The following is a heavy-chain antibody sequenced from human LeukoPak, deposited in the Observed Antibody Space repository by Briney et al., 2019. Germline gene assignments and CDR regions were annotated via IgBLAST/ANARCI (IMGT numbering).Heavy chain of an antibody. CDR1: GGSITSYY. J-gene: IGHJ4*02. D-gene: IGHD5-18*01. Sequence: NTSETLSLTCTVSGGSITSYYWSWVRQPPGKGLEWIGSIYYSGSTNYNLSLKSRVTISVDTSKNQFSLKLSSVTAADTALYYCARENGYRYDYWGQGTLVTVSS. CDR2: IYYSGST. CDR3: ARENGYRYDY. V-gene: IGHV4-59*01.